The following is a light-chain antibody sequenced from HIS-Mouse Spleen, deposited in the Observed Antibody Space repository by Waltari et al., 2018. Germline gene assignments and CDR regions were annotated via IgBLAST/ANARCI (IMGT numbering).Light chain of an antibody. CDR1: SLPKKY. Sequence: SYELTQPPSVSVSPGQTARITCPGDSLPKKYPYWYQQKSGQAPGLVIYGDSKRPSGIPERFSGSSSGTMATLTISGAQVEDEADYYCYSTDSSGNHRVFGGGTKLTVL. CDR2: GDS. J-gene: IGLJ2*01. CDR3: YSTDSSGNHRV. V-gene: IGLV3-10*01.